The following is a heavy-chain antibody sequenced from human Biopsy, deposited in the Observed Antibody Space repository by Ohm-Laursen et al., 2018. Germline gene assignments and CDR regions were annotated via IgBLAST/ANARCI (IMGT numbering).Heavy chain of an antibody. D-gene: IGHD2/OR15-2a*01. CDR3: ARATNSTGWPYYYFDGMDV. Sequence: SDTLSLTCTVSGGSISSGYWSWIRQTPGKGLEWIGYIYYSGSTNYNLSLKSRVTISVDTSKNQFSLRLNSVTAADTAVYYCARATNSTGWPYYYFDGMDVWGQGTTVTVSS. CDR1: GGSISSGY. V-gene: IGHV4-59*07. CDR2: IYYSGST. J-gene: IGHJ6*02.